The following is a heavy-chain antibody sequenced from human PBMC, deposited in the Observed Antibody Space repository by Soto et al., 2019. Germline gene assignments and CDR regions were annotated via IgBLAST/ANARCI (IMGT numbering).Heavy chain of an antibody. D-gene: IGHD2-15*01. CDR1: GFTFSSYG. CDR3: AKRGYCSGGICYAFDY. V-gene: IGHV3-23*01. CDR2: VSSSGVVT. Sequence: HPGGSLRLSCAVSGFTFSSYGMSWVRQAPGKGLEWVSGVSSSGVVTHYADSVKGRFTISRDNSKNTVYLQMSSLRAEDTAVYYCAKRGYCSGGICYAFDYWGQGTLVTVSS. J-gene: IGHJ4*02.